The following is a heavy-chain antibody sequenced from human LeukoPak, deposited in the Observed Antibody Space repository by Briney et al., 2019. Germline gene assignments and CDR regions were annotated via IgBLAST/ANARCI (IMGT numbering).Heavy chain of an antibody. Sequence: PGGSLRLSCAASGITFSSYWMHWVRQAPGKGLVWVSRINSDWCSTTYAGSVKGRFTISRDSANNSLYLQMKSLRAEDTAVYYCARGRFHDYWGQGTLVTVSS. J-gene: IGHJ4*02. V-gene: IGHV3-74*01. CDR1: GITFSSYW. CDR2: INSDWCST. CDR3: ARGRFHDY. D-gene: IGHD3-16*01.